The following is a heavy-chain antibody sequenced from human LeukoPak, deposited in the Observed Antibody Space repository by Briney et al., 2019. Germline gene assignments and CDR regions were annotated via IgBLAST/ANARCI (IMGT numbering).Heavy chain of an antibody. D-gene: IGHD2-21*01. Sequence: PGGSLRLSCAASGFTFSSHGMNWVRQAPGKGLEWVSGITGSGGNRYYADSVKGRFTISRDNAKNSLYLQMNSLRAEDTAVYYCARLPRGGSTSAYYYYYMDVWGKGTTVTISS. CDR2: ITGSGGNR. V-gene: IGHV3-23*01. J-gene: IGHJ6*03. CDR1: GFTFSSHG. CDR3: ARLPRGGSTSAYYYYYMDV.